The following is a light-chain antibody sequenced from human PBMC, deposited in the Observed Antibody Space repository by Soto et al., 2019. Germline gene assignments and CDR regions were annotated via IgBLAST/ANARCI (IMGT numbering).Light chain of an antibody. CDR1: QSVSSY. J-gene: IGKJ1*01. V-gene: IGKV3-11*01. CDR2: DAS. Sequence: EIVLSQSPATLSLSPGERATLSCRASQSVSSYLAWYQHIPGQAPSLLIYDASKRATGIPARFSSSGSGTDFTLTISSLEPEDFAVYYCQQRSNWPPTWTFGQGTKVEVK. CDR3: QQRSNWPPTWT.